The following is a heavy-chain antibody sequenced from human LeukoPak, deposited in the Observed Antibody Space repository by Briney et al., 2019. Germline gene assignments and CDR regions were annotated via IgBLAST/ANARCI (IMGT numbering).Heavy chain of an antibody. CDR2: IYYSGST. V-gene: IGHV4-39*01. CDR1: GDSTSSTSYY. CDR3: ARPPYGDYLIFDS. D-gene: IGHD4-17*01. J-gene: IGHJ4*02. Sequence: SETLSLTCTVSGDSTSSTSYYWGWIRQPPGKGLEWIGNIYYSGSTYYNPSLKSRVTISIDTSKNQFSLSLNSVTAADTAVYYCARPPYGDYLIFDSWGQGTLVTVSS.